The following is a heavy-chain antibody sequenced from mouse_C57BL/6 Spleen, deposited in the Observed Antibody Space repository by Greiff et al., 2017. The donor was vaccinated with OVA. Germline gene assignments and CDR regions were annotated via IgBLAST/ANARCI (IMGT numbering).Heavy chain of an antibody. J-gene: IGHJ2*01. CDR1: GYTFTSYG. CDR3: ARSEPNYHIDY. D-gene: IGHD2-1*01. Sequence: VQLQESGAELARPGASVKLSCKASGYTFTSYGISWVKQRTGQGLEWIGEIYPRSGNTYYNEKFKGKATLTADKSSSTAYMELRSLTSEDSAVYFCARSEPNYHIDYWGQGTTLTVSS. V-gene: IGHV1-81*01. CDR2: IYPRSGNT.